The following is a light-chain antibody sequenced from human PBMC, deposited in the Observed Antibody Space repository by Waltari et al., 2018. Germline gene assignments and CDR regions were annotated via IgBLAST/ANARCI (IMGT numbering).Light chain of an antibody. CDR3: QQYNNWPPWT. J-gene: IGKJ1*01. CDR2: GAS. V-gene: IGKV3-15*01. Sequence: ETVMTQSPATLSVSPGERATLSCRTSQTISSNLAWYQQKPGQAPRLLIYGASIRATGIPARFSGSWFGTEFTLTISSLQSEYFAVYYCQQYNNWPPWTFGQGTKVEIK. CDR1: QTISSN.